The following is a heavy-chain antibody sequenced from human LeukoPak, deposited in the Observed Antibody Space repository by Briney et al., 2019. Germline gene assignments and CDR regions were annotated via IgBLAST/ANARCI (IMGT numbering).Heavy chain of an antibody. V-gene: IGHV3-74*01. J-gene: IGHJ4*02. CDR2: ITSDGSWT. CDR1: GNYW. Sequence: GGSLRLSCAASGNYWMHWVRQAPGKGLVWVSHITSDGSWTSYADSVKGRFTISKDNAKNTVYLQMNNLRAEDTAVYYCVSFYETYWGRGTLVTVSS. D-gene: IGHD2-2*01. CDR3: VSFYETY.